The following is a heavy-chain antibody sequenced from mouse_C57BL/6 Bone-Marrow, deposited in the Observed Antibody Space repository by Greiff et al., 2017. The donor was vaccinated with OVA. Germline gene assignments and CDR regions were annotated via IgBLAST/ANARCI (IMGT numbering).Heavy chain of an antibody. V-gene: IGHV1-53*01. CDR2: INPSNGGT. CDR3: ARRRYDYDDNSAMDY. CDR1: GYTFTSYW. D-gene: IGHD2-4*01. J-gene: IGHJ4*01. Sequence: QVQLQQPGTELVKPGASVKLSCKASGYTFTSYWMHWVKQRPGQGLEWIGNINPSNGGTNYNEKFKSKATLTVDKSSSTAYMQRSSLTSEDSAVYYCARRRYDYDDNSAMDYWGQGTSVTVSS.